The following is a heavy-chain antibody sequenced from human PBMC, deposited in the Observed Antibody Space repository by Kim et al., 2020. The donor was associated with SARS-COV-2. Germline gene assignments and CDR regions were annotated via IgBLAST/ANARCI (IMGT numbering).Heavy chain of an antibody. CDR2: ISDSGGRT. Sequence: ISDSGGRTHYADSVKVHFTSSRDNSQNALYLQLNGLRAEDTAVYYRSASDYWGQGTLVTVSS. V-gene: IGHV3-23*01. J-gene: IGHJ4*02. CDR3: SASDY.